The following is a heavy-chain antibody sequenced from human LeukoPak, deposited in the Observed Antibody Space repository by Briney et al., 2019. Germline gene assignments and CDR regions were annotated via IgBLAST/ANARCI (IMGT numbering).Heavy chain of an antibody. V-gene: IGHV3-30*18. D-gene: IGHD2-2*01. J-gene: IGHJ4*02. CDR2: ISYDGSNK. CDR1: GFTFSGYG. CDR3: AKGGAVVPAAVFDY. Sequence: PGRSLRLSCAASGFTFSGYGMHWVRQAPGKGLEWVAVISYDGSNKYYADSVKGRFTISRDNSKNTLYLQMNSLRAEDTAVYYCAKGGAVVPAAVFDYWGQGTLVTVSS.